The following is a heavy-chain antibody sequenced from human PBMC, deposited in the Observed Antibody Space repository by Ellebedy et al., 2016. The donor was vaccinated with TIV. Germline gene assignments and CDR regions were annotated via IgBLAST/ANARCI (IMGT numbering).Heavy chain of an antibody. D-gene: IGHD5-18*01. CDR3: AKEEASGYSYGSYGMDV. CDR1: GFTFNDYA. Sequence: GGSLRLSXAVSGFTFNDYAMHWVRQAPGKGLEWVSLISRDGGSTYYAESVKGRFTISRDNSKNYLYLQMNSLRAEDTALYFCAKEEASGYSYGSYGMDVWGQGTTVSVSS. V-gene: IGHV3-43D*03. CDR2: ISRDGGST. J-gene: IGHJ6*02.